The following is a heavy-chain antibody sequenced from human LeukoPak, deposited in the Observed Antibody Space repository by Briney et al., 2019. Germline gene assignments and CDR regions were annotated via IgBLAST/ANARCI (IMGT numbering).Heavy chain of an antibody. CDR2: IYYSGST. D-gene: IGHD3-3*01. Sequence: PSETLSLTCTVSGGSISSYYWSWIRQPPGKGLEWIGYIYYSGSTNYNPSLKSRVTISVETSKNQFSLKLSSVTAADTAVYYCARQADFWSNYYDYWGQGTLVTVSS. CDR3: ARQADFWSNYYDY. V-gene: IGHV4-59*08. J-gene: IGHJ4*02. CDR1: GGSISSYY.